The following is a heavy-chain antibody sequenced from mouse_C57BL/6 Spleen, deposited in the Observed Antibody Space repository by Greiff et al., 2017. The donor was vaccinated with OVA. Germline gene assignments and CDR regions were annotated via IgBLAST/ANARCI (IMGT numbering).Heavy chain of an antibody. CDR3: ARGSITTVVGGFDY. D-gene: IGHD1-1*01. V-gene: IGHV1-81*01. CDR2: IYPRSGNT. J-gene: IGHJ2*01. Sequence: VQLQQSGAELARPGASVKLSCKASGYTFTSYGISWVKQRTGQGLEWIGEIYPRSGNTYYNEKFKGKATLTADKSSSTAYMELRSLTSEDSAVYFCARGSITTVVGGFDYWGQGTTLTVSS. CDR1: GYTFTSYG.